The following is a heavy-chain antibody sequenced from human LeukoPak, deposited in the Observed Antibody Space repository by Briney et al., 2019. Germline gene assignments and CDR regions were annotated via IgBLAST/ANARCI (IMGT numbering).Heavy chain of an antibody. CDR3: ARDRYNWNYEGDAFDI. D-gene: IGHD1-7*01. V-gene: IGHV1-69*05. Sequence: SVKVSCKASGGTFSSYAISWVRQAPGQGLEWMGRIIPIFGTANYAQKFQGRVTITTDESTSTAYMELSSLRSEDTAVYYCARDRYNWNYEGDAFDIWGRGTMVTVSS. CDR2: IIPIFGTA. J-gene: IGHJ3*02. CDR1: GGTFSSYA.